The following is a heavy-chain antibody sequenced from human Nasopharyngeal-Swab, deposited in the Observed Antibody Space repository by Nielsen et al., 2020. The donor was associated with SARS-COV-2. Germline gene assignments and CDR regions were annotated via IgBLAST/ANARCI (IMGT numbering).Heavy chain of an antibody. CDR1: GFTFSSYG. CDR2: ISYDGSNK. V-gene: IGHV3-30*03. CDR3: ARDRGDGYNLYYFDY. D-gene: IGHD5-24*01. Sequence: GESLKISCAASGFTFSSYGMHWVRQAEGKGLEWVAVISYDGSNKYYADSVKGRFTISRDNSKNTLYLQMNSLRAEDTAVYYCARDRGDGYNLYYFDYWGQGTLVTVSS. J-gene: IGHJ4*02.